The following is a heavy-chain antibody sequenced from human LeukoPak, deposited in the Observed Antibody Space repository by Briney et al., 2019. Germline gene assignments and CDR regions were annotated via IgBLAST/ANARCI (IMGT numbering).Heavy chain of an antibody. J-gene: IGHJ4*02. V-gene: IGHV3-48*03. CDR2: ISSSDSTI. Sequence: GGSLRLSCAASGFTFSSYEMHWVRQAPGKGLEWVSYISSSDSTIYYADSVKGRFTISRDNARNSLYLEMNSLRAEDTAVYYCARIIGISGTYPTDYWGQGTLVTVSS. CDR1: GFTFSSYE. D-gene: IGHD1-26*01. CDR3: ARIIGISGTYPTDY.